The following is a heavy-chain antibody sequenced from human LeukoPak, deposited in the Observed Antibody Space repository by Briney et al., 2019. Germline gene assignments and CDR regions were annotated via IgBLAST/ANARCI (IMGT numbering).Heavy chain of an antibody. CDR1: GYTFTSYG. CDR2: ISAYYGNT. Sequence: GASVKVSCKASGYTFTSYGISWVRQAPGQGLEWMGWISAYYGNTNYAQKLQGRVTMTTDTSTSTAYMELRSLRSDDTAVYYCARVPFTVVVVAATSWHFDLWGRGTLVTVSS. J-gene: IGHJ2*01. CDR3: ARVPFTVVVVAATSWHFDL. D-gene: IGHD2-15*01. V-gene: IGHV1-18*01.